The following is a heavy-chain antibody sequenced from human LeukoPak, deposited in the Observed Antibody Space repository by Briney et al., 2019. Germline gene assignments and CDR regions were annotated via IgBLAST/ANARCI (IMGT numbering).Heavy chain of an antibody. V-gene: IGHV3-23*01. Sequence: GGSLRLSCAASGFTFNNYAMSWVRQAPGKGLEWVSAISGGGGSTFSADSVKGRFTISRDNSKNTLFLQMNSLRAEDTAVYYCAKDANYGSGSSFEYWGQGTLVTVSS. J-gene: IGHJ4*02. CDR2: ISGGGGST. D-gene: IGHD3-10*01. CDR1: GFTFNNYA. CDR3: AKDANYGSGSSFEY.